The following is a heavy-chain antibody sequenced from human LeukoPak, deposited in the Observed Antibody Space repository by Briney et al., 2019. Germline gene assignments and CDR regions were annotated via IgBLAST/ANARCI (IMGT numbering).Heavy chain of an antibody. CDR3: AGLQYYFDY. J-gene: IGHJ4*02. CDR1: GFTFTTYA. D-gene: IGHD4-11*01. V-gene: IGHV3-23*01. CDR2: ISGSGGTT. Sequence: PGGSLRLSCAASGFTFTTYAMSWVRQAPGKGLEWVSAISGSGGTTYYADSVKGRFSISRDNSKNTLYLQMNSLRAEDTAVYYCAGLQYYFDYWGQGTLVTVSS.